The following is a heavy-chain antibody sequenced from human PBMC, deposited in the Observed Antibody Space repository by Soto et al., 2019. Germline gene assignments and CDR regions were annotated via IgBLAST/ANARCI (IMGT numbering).Heavy chain of an antibody. V-gene: IGHV3-23*01. Sequence: PGGSLRLSCAASGFTFSSYAMSWVRQAPGKGLEWVSAISGSGGSTYYADSVKGRFTISRDNSKNTLYLQMNSLRAEDTAVYYCVKDEYDDHVLRYFDWLLYYWGQGTLVTVSS. D-gene: IGHD3-9*01. J-gene: IGHJ4*02. CDR3: VKDEYDDHVLRYFDWLLYY. CDR1: GFTFSSYA. CDR2: ISGSGGST.